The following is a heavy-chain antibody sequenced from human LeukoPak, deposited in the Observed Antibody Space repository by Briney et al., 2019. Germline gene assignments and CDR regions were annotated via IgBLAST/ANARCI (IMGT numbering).Heavy chain of an antibody. CDR1: GGSISDYY. J-gene: IGHJ4*02. Sequence: SETLSLTCTVSGGSISDYYWSWIRQPPGKGLEWIGYIYSSGSTTYNPSLKSRVTLSVDTSKNQFSLKLTSVTAADTAVYYCARGLFGELLLVYYWGQGTLVTVSS. D-gene: IGHD3-10*01. CDR3: ARGLFGELLLVYY. CDR2: IYSSGST. V-gene: IGHV4-59*01.